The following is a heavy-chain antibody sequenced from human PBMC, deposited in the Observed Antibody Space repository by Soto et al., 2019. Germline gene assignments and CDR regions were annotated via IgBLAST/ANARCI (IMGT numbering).Heavy chain of an antibody. V-gene: IGHV3-9*01. CDR3: AKDTSVNYYYYYMDV. CDR2: ISWNSGSI. Sequence: EVQLVESGGGLVQPGRSLRLYCAASGFTFDDYAMHWVRQAPGKGLEWVSGISWNSGSIGYADSVKGRFTISRDNAKNSLYLQMNSLRAEDTALYYCAKDTSVNYYYYYMDVWGKGTTVTVSS. CDR1: GFTFDDYA. J-gene: IGHJ6*03.